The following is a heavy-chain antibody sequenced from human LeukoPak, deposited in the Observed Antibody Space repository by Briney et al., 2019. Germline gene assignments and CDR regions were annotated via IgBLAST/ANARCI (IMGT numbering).Heavy chain of an antibody. V-gene: IGHV3-23*01. Sequence: LPGGSLRLSCAASGFTFSSYAMSWVRQAPGKGLKWVSTINDNGAGTYYADSVKGRFTISRDNSYNTVSLQMNSLRDEDTGVYYCAKGLRTGVGPYMGYHYYMDVWGKGATVTVSS. CDR3: AKGLRTGVGPYMGYHYYMDV. CDR2: INDNGAGT. D-gene: IGHD3-16*01. CDR1: GFTFSSYA. J-gene: IGHJ6*03.